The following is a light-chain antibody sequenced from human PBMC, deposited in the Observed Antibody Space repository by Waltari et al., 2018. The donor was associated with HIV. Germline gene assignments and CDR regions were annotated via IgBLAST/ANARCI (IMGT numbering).Light chain of an antibody. J-gene: IGKJ2*01. CDR2: WAS. V-gene: IGKV4-1*01. CDR3: QQYYNTPYT. CDR1: QSVLYSSSNKNS. Sequence: TISCKSSQSVLYSSSNKNSLAWYQQKPGQPPKLLIYWASTREPGVPDRFSGSGSGTDFTLTISSLQAEDVAVYYCQQYYNTPYTFGQGTKVEIK.